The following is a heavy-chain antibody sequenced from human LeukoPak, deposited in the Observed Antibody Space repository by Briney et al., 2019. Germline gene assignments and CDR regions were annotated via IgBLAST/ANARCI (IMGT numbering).Heavy chain of an antibody. CDR3: ARQRSLYYGSDFQSYFQH. V-gene: IGHV4-39*01. CDR2: IYYSGST. J-gene: IGHJ1*01. Sequence: SKTLSLTCTVSGGSISSSSYYWGWIRQPPGKGLEWIGSIYYSGSTYYNPSLKSRVTISVDTSKNQFSLKLSSVTAADTAVYYCARQRSLYYGSDFQSYFQHWGQGTLVTVSS. D-gene: IGHD3-10*01. CDR1: GGSISSSSYY.